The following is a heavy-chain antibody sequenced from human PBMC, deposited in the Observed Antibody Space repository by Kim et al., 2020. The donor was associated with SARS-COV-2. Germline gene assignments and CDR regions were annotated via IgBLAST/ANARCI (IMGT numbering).Heavy chain of an antibody. J-gene: IGHJ6*02. CDR2: MREDGSGI. V-gene: IGHV3-7*05. CDR1: GIDFRNNW. Sequence: GGSLRLSCVASGIDFRNNWMSWVRQPRGKGLEWVAHMREDGSGIDYADSVKGRFTIFRDNAQESLYLHMNSLRVEDTATYYCARGHYGLDVWGQGTTVTVSS. CDR3: ARGHYGLDV.